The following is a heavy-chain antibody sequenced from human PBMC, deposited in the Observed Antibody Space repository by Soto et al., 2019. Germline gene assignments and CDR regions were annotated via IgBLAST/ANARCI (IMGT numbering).Heavy chain of an antibody. V-gene: IGHV3-48*02. Sequence: EVQLVESGGGLVQPGGSLRLSCAASGFTFSLDSMSWVLQAPGKGLERVSYISRSSTGIHYADSVKGRFTISRDDATNSMHLQMNSLRDGDTAVYYCARAVTWGVDVWGQGTTVSISS. CDR3: ARAVTWGVDV. CDR2: ISRSSTGI. CDR1: GFTFSLDS. D-gene: IGHD3-16*01. J-gene: IGHJ6*02.